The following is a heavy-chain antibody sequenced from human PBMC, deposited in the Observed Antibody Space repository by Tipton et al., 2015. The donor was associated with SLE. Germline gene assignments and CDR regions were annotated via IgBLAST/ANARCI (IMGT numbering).Heavy chain of an antibody. V-gene: IGHV3-49*03. J-gene: IGHJ4*02. Sequence: SLRLSCTASGFTFGDYAMSWFRQAPGKGLEWVGFIRSKAYGGTTEYAASVKGRFTISRDDSKSIAYLQMNSLKTEDTAVYYCAREYSSSPFDYWGQGTLVTVSS. D-gene: IGHD6-6*01. CDR2: IRSKAYGGTT. CDR1: GFTFGDYA. CDR3: AREYSSSPFDY.